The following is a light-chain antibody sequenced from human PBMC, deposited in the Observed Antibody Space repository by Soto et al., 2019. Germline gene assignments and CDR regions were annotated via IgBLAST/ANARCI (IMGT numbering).Light chain of an antibody. V-gene: IGKV3-15*01. Sequence: EIVMTQFPFTLSVSPGEGATLSCRASQSVGSDLAWYQQKPGQAPSLLINDTSTRATGIPARFSGSGSGTQFTLTISSLQSEDFAVYYCQQYNKWPLTFGGGTKVDIK. CDR3: QQYNKWPLT. CDR1: QSVGSD. J-gene: IGKJ4*01. CDR2: DTS.